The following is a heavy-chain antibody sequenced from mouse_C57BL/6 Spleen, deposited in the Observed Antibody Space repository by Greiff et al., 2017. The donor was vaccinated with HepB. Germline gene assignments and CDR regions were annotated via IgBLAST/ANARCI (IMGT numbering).Heavy chain of an antibody. CDR3: ARSHYYGSPDY. J-gene: IGHJ2*01. Sequence: VMLVESGPGILQSSQTLSLTCSFSGFSLSTSGMGVSWIRQPSGKGLEWLAHIYWDDDKRYNPSLKSRLTISKDTSRNQVFLKITSVDTADTATYYCARSHYYGSPDYWGQGTTLTVSS. V-gene: IGHV8-12*01. D-gene: IGHD1-1*01. CDR2: IYWDDDK. CDR1: GFSLSTSGMG.